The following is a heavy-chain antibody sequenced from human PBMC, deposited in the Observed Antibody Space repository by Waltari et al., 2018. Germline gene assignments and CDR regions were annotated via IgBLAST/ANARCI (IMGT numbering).Heavy chain of an antibody. Sequence: EVQLVESGGVVVQPGGSLKLPCAASGFPFPVSSLHWVRPVPGKGLEWVSLISWDGSNTYYADSVKGRFTISRDNSKNSLYLQMNSLRTEDTALYYCAKGFWPYNWNGNLDYWGQGTLVTVSS. CDR1: GFPFPVSS. CDR3: AKGFWPYNWNGNLDY. J-gene: IGHJ4*02. V-gene: IGHV3-43*01. D-gene: IGHD1-20*01. CDR2: ISWDGSNT.